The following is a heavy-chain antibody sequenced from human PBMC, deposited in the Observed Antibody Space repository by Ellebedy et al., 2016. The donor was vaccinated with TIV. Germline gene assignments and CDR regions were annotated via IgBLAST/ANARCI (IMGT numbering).Heavy chain of an antibody. CDR2: IRSDESKK. V-gene: IGHV3-30*02. CDR1: GFTTSG. CDR3: VKGAYPVPTVMAV. D-gene: IGHD3-16*01. Sequence: GESLKISCAASGFTTSGMHWVRQAPGKRLEWVAFIRSDESKKYYADSVRGRFTISRDTSKNTLDLQMTSLRPEDTALYYCVKGAYPVPTVMAVWGQGTMVIVSS. J-gene: IGHJ6*02.